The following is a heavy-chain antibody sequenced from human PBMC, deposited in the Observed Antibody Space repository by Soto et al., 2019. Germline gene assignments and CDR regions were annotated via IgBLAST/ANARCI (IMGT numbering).Heavy chain of an antibody. Sequence: VKVSCKASGGTFSSYAISWVRQAPGQGLEWMGGIIPIFGTANYAQKFQGRVTITADESTSTAYMELSSLRSEDTAVYYCARHEGCGGDCYSGRVDYWGQGTLVTVSS. V-gene: IGHV1-69*13. CDR1: GGTFSSYA. D-gene: IGHD2-21*02. J-gene: IGHJ4*02. CDR2: IIPIFGTA. CDR3: ARHEGCGGDCYSGRVDY.